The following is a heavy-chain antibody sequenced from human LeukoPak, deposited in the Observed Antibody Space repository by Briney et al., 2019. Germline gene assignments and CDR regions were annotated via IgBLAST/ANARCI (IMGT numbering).Heavy chain of an antibody. CDR2: SGRDGAT. J-gene: IGHJ3*02. D-gene: IGHD3-22*01. CDR1: GFTFSRYT. V-gene: IGHV3-23*01. Sequence: GGSLRLSCAASGFTFSRYTMSWVRQAPGKGLEWVSGSGRDGATYYVDSVKGRFTISRDSAKNSLYLQMNSLRDEDTAVYYCARVRIDYYDSSGYYYDAFDIWGQGTMVTVSS. CDR3: ARVRIDYYDSSGYYYDAFDI.